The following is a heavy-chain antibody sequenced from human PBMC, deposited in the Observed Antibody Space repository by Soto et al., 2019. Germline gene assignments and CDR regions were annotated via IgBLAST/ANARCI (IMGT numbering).Heavy chain of an antibody. CDR1: GFTFSSYA. Sequence: GGSLRLSCAASGFTFSSYAMSWVRQAPGKGLEWVSAISGSGGSTYYADSVXXXXXXXXXXXXXXXXXXXXXXXXXXXXXXXXXXXLWVATILSYYYMDVWGKGTTVTVSS. V-gene: IGHV3-23*01. J-gene: IGHJ6*03. CDR2: ISGSGGST. CDR3: XXXLWVATILSYYYMDV. D-gene: IGHD5-12*01.